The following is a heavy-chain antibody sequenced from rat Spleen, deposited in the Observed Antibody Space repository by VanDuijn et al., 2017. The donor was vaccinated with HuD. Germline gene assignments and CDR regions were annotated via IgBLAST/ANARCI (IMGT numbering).Heavy chain of an antibody. CDR3: ARHTGGGYSAVDY. CDR2: IRYAGSST. D-gene: IGHD1-11*01. J-gene: IGHJ2*01. V-gene: IGHV5-29*01. Sequence: EVQLVESGGGLVQPGRSLKLSCVASGFTFNNYWMTWVRQAPTKGLEWVATIRYAGSSTYYRDSVKGRFTISKDNEKSTLYLQMDSLRSEDTATYYCARHTGGGYSAVDYWGQGVMVTVSS. CDR1: GFTFNNYW.